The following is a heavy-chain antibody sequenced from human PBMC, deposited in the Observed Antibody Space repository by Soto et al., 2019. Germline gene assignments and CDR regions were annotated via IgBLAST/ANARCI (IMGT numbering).Heavy chain of an antibody. J-gene: IGHJ6*02. Sequence: GALRLSAAASGFSLSSYSMNWVRQAPGKGLEWVSYISSSSSTIYYADSVKGRFTISRDNAKNSLYLQMNSLRDEDTAVYYCESGTTLGYYYGMDVWGQGTTVTVSS. CDR3: ESGTTLGYYYGMDV. V-gene: IGHV3-48*02. CDR1: GFSLSSYS. D-gene: IGHD1-26*01. CDR2: ISSSSSTI.